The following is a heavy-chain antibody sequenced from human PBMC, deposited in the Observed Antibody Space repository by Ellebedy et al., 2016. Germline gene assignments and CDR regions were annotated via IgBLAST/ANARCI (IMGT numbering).Heavy chain of an antibody. CDR2: IDFSGTGT. Sequence: GESLKISCAASGFTFSRYSMNCVRQAPGKGLEWVATIDFSGTGTYYADSVKGRFIISRDNTKNLVFLQMNSLGVEDTAVYYCARDGSEWSRDHWGQGTLVTVSS. V-gene: IGHV3-21*06. CDR3: ARDGSEWSRDH. J-gene: IGHJ4*02. D-gene: IGHD3-3*01. CDR1: GFTFSRYS.